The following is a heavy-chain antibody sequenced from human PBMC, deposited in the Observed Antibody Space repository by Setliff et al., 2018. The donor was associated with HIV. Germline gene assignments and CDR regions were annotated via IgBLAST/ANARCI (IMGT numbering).Heavy chain of an antibody. Sequence: GGSLRLSCAASGFTFTAHGMHWVRLAPDKGLELVAFINYDENSEYYADSVKGRVTISRDNFRNTVDLQMNNLRPEDTAVYYCAKDGDYRSGDYDAFDIWGQGTMVTVSS. CDR3: AKDGDYRSGDYDAFDI. J-gene: IGHJ3*02. CDR2: INYDENSE. V-gene: IGHV3-30*02. D-gene: IGHD6-25*01. CDR1: GFTFTAHG.